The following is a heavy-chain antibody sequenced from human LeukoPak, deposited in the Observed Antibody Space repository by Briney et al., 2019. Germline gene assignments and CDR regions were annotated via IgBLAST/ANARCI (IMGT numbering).Heavy chain of an antibody. Sequence: PAGSLRLSCAASGLTYRSYAMRWVRQAPAKGLAWVSSISSSSSYIDYADSVKGRFTISRDNAKISLYLQMNSLRAEDTAVYYCARDYPRSYYYGSGIPGAFDIWGQGTMVTVAS. D-gene: IGHD3-10*01. CDR2: ISSSSSYI. CDR1: GLTYRSYA. CDR3: ARDYPRSYYYGSGIPGAFDI. V-gene: IGHV3-21*01. J-gene: IGHJ3*02.